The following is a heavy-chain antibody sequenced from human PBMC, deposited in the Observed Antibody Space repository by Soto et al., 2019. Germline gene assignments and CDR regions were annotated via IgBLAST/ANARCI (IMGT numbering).Heavy chain of an antibody. CDR3: ASSYGTSWYGDY. CDR1: GGTFNNYA. J-gene: IGHJ4*02. V-gene: IGHV1-69*01. D-gene: IGHD6-13*01. Sequence: QVQLVQSGAEVKKPGSSVKVSCKASGGTFNNYAITWVRQAPGQGLEWMGGIIPILGTANYAQKFQGRVTITAAESTSTSYMELSSLRSEDTAVYYCASSYGTSWYGDYWGQGTLVTVSS. CDR2: IIPILGTA.